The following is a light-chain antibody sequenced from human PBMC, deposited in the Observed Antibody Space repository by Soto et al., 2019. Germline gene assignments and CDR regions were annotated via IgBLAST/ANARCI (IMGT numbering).Light chain of an antibody. CDR3: QQSYSTPPTT. Sequence: DIQLTQSPSSLSASVGDRVTITCRASQSISSYLNWYQQRPGKAPNLLIYATSSLRTGVPSRFRGSRSGADFTLTISNLQPEDFATYYCQQSYSTPPTTFGQVTRLDIK. V-gene: IGKV1-39*01. CDR2: ATS. J-gene: IGKJ5*01. CDR1: QSISSY.